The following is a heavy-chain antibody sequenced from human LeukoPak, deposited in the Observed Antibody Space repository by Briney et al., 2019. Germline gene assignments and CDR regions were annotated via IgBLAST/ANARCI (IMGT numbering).Heavy chain of an antibody. CDR3: ARDDPKSCSGGSCYSEDDYYYYYMDV. CDR1: GYTFTSYD. CDR2: MNPNSGNT. J-gene: IGHJ6*03. Sequence: GPVKVSCKASGYTFTSYDINWVRQATGQGLEWMGWMNPNSGNTGYAQKFQGRVTMTRNTSISTAYMELSSLRSEDTAVYYCARDDPKSCSGGSCYSEDDYYYYYMDVWGKGTTVTISS. D-gene: IGHD2-15*01. V-gene: IGHV1-8*01.